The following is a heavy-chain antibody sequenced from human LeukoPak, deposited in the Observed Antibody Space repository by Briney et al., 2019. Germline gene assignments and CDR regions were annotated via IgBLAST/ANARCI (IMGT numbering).Heavy chain of an antibody. D-gene: IGHD3-10*01. CDR1: GFTFSSYS. Sequence: PGGSLRLSCAASGFTFSSYSMNWVRQAPGKGLEWVSSISSSSSYIYYADSVKGRFTISRDNAKSSLYLQMNSLRAEDTAVYYCARDPHYYGSGSYPNIDYWGQGTLVTVSS. CDR2: ISSSSSYI. J-gene: IGHJ4*02. CDR3: ARDPHYYGSGSYPNIDY. V-gene: IGHV3-21*01.